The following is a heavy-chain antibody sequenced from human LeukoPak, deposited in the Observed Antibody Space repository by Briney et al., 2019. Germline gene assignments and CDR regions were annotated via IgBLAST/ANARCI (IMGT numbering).Heavy chain of an antibody. Sequence: GRSLRLSCAASGFTFSSYGMHWVRQAPGKGLEWVAVISYDGSNKYYADSVKGRFTISRDNSKNTLYLQMNSLRAEDTAVYYCAKDYCGGDCSYFDYWGQGTLVTVSS. D-gene: IGHD2-21*02. CDR3: AKDYCGGDCSYFDY. CDR1: GFTFSSYG. CDR2: ISYDGSNK. J-gene: IGHJ4*02. V-gene: IGHV3-30*18.